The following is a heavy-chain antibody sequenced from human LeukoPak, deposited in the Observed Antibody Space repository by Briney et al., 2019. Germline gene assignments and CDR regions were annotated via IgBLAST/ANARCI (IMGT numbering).Heavy chain of an antibody. Sequence: SGTLSLTCAVSGGSISSSNWWSWVRQPPGKGLEWIGEIYHSGSTNYNPSLKSRVTILVDESKNHFSLRLSSLTAADTAVYYCARFGYVETTVATLIKYYFAMDVWGQGTTVTVSS. D-gene: IGHD4-23*01. J-gene: IGHJ6*02. V-gene: IGHV4-4*02. CDR1: GGSISSSNW. CDR2: IYHSGST. CDR3: ARFGYVETTVATLIKYYFAMDV.